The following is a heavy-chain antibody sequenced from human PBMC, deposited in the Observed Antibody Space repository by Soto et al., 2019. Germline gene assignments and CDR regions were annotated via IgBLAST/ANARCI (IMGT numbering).Heavy chain of an antibody. D-gene: IGHD1-1*01. CDR3: ARVDKQLGTTFFDY. CDR1: GFTFSGSA. V-gene: IGHV3-73*01. J-gene: IGHJ4*02. CDR2: ARNKANSYTT. Sequence: XXSLRLSCAASGFTFSGSAMHWVPQASGKGLEWVGRARNKANSYTTEYAASVKGRCTISRDDSKNSAYLQMNSLKTEDTAVYYCARVDKQLGTTFFDYWGQGILVTVSS.